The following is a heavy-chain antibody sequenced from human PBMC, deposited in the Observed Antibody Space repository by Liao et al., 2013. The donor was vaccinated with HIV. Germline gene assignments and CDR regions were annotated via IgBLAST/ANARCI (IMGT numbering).Heavy chain of an antibody. CDR2: INHSGSP. Sequence: QVQLQQWGAGLLKPSETLSLTCAVYGGSFSGYYWGWIRQPPGKGLEWIGEINHSGSPNYNPSLKSRVTISVDTSENQFSLKLSSVTAADTAVYYCARKVRGSGTYYNYWGQGTLVTVSS. CDR3: ARKVRGSGTYYNY. D-gene: IGHD3-10*01. CDR1: GGSFSGYY. J-gene: IGHJ4*02. V-gene: IGHV4-34*01.